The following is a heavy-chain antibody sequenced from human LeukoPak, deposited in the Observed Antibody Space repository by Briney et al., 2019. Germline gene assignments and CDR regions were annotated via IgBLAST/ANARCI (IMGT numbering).Heavy chain of an antibody. D-gene: IGHD6-13*01. CDR1: GFTSSSYS. J-gene: IGHJ4*02. Sequence: GGSLRLSCAASGFTSSSYSMNWVRQAPGKGLEWVSSISSSSSYIYYADSVKGRFTISRDNAKNSLYLQMNSLRAEDTAVYYCARDPRRGSSWPDFDYWGQGTLVTVSS. CDR3: ARDPRRGSSWPDFDY. CDR2: ISSSSSYI. V-gene: IGHV3-21*01.